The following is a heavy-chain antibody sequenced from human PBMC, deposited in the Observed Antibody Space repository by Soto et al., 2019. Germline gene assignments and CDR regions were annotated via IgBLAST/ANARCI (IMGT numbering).Heavy chain of an antibody. J-gene: IGHJ4*02. CDR1: GGAISSYY. D-gene: IGHD3-22*01. CDR3: ARGDYHDIGTYYRSEYYFDY. V-gene: IGHV4-59*01. CDR2: INYSGRT. Sequence: QVQLQESGPGLVKPSETLSLTCTVSGGAISSYYWSWIRQSPGERLEWIAYINYSGRTNYNPSLKSRVTLSLDRPNKQLSLRVSSVTAAGTAVYYCARGDYHDIGTYYRSEYYFDYWCQGALVTVSS.